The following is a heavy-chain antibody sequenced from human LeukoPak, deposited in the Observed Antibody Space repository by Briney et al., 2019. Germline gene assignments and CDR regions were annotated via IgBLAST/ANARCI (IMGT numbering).Heavy chain of an antibody. Sequence: SETLSFNCTVAGGSIGSYYWSWIRQPPGKGLEWIGYIYYSGRTNYNPSLKSRATISVDTSNTQFSLKLSSVTAADTAVDYCAREYSGSASSDWFDPWGQGTLVTVSS. CDR1: GGSIGSYY. V-gene: IGHV4-59*01. CDR2: IYYSGRT. J-gene: IGHJ5*02. CDR3: AREYSGSASSDWFDP. D-gene: IGHD3-10*01.